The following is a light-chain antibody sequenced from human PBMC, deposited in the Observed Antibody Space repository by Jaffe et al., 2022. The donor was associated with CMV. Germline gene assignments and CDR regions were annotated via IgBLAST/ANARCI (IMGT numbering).Light chain of an antibody. CDR1: QDVNNY. CDR2: AAS. V-gene: IGKV1-16*02. Sequence: DIQMTQSPSSLSASVGDRVTITCRASQDVNNYLVWFQQRPGQAPKSLIYAASLLQSGVPSKFSGSGSGTDFTLTISSLQPEDFATYYCQQYRSHPWTFGQGTKVEIK. J-gene: IGKJ1*01. CDR3: QQYRSHPWT.